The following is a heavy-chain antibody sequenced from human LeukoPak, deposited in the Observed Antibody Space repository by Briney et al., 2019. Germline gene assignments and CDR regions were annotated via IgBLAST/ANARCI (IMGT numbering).Heavy chain of an antibody. V-gene: IGHV3-23*01. CDR3: AKGLRYYDFWSGYYAAPYYYYGMDV. Sequence: GGSLRLSRAASGFTFSSYAMSWVRQAPGKGLEWVSAISGSGGSTYYADSVKGRFTISRDNSKNTLYLQMNSLRAEDTAVYYCAKGLRYYDFWSGYYAAPYYYYGMDVWGQGTTVTVSS. CDR1: GFTFSSYA. D-gene: IGHD3-3*01. CDR2: ISGSGGST. J-gene: IGHJ6*02.